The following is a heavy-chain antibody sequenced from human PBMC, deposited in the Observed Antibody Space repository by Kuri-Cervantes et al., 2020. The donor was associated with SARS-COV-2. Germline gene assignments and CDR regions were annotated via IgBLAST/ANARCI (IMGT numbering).Heavy chain of an antibody. CDR3: ARREGMVPTITRPKYKNSFDY. V-gene: IGHV4-39*01. CDR2: IFHRGST. Sequence: SETLSLTCTVSGGSIGSDKYYWGWIRQPPGRGLEWIGSIFHRGSTYYNPSLKSRVTISVDTSKNQFSLKLSSLTAADTALYYCARREGMVPTITRPKYKNSFDYWGQGTLVTVSS. CDR1: GGSIGSDKYY. D-gene: IGHD5-12*01. J-gene: IGHJ4*02.